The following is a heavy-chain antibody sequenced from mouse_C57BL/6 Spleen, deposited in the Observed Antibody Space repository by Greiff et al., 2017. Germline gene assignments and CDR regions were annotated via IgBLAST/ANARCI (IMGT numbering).Heavy chain of an antibody. V-gene: IGHV1-82*01. D-gene: IGHD2-4*01. J-gene: IGHJ4*01. CDR3: ARSPYDYDEGYAMDY. Sequence: VTLMESGPELVKPGASVKISCKASGYAFSSSWMNWVKQRPGKGLEWIGRIYPGDGDTNYNGKFKGKATLTADKSSSTAYMQLSSLTSEDSAVYFCARSPYDYDEGYAMDYWGQGTSVTVSS. CDR2: IYPGDGDT. CDR1: GYAFSSSW.